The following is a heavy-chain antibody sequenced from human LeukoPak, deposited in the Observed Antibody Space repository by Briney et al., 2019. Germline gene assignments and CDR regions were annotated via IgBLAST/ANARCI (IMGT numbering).Heavy chain of an antibody. CDR1: GDSITSYS. D-gene: IGHD4-23*01. Sequence: SETLSLTCSVSGDSITSYSWNWLRQPPGKGLEWIGFVSYSGSTNYNPSLKIRVTISIDTPNNQFSLKLSSMTAADTAMYYCARRVGGSDYFDYWGQGTLVTVSS. J-gene: IGHJ4*02. V-gene: IGHV4-59*01. CDR2: VSYSGST. CDR3: ARRVGGSDYFDY.